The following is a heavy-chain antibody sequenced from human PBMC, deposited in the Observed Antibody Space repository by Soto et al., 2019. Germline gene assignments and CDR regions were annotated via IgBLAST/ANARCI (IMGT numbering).Heavy chain of an antibody. CDR1: GYTFGNYG. Sequence: QVQLVQSGAVEEKPGASVKVSCKASGYTFGNYGISWVRQAPGQGLEWMGWINIYNGNTNYAQKFQGRVTMTTDTPTSTAYMELRSLRSDDTAVYYCARQAYVASQWFDPWGQGTLVIVSS. V-gene: IGHV1-18*01. D-gene: IGHD3-16*01. CDR3: ARQAYVASQWFDP. CDR2: INIYNGNT. J-gene: IGHJ5*02.